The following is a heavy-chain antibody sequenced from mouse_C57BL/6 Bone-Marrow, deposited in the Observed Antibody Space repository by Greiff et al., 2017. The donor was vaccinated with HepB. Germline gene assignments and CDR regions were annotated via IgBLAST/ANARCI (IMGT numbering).Heavy chain of an antibody. D-gene: IGHD5-1-1*01. J-gene: IGHJ1*03. CDR2: IDPETGGT. CDR3: TRYTDRYFDV. Sequence: VQLQQSGAELVRPGASVTLSCKASGYTFTDYEMHWVKQTPVHGLEWIGAIDPETGGTAYNQKFKGKAILTADKSSSTAYMELRSLTSEDSAVYYCTRYTDRYFDVWGTGTTVTVSS. CDR1: GYTFTDYE. V-gene: IGHV1-15*01.